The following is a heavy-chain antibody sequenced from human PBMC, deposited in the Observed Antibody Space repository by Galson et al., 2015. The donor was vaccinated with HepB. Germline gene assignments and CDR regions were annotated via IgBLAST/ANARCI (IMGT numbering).Heavy chain of an antibody. D-gene: IGHD3-22*01. V-gene: IGHV3-23*01. J-gene: IGHJ4*02. CDR3: AKGVGVTMIVVVITAFDY. Sequence: SLRLSCAASGFTFSSYAMSWVRQAPGKGLEWVSAISGSGGSTYYADSVKGRFTISRDNSKNTLYLQMNSLRAEDTAVYYCAKGVGVTMIVVVITAFDYWGQGTLVTVSS. CDR1: GFTFSSYA. CDR2: ISGSGGST.